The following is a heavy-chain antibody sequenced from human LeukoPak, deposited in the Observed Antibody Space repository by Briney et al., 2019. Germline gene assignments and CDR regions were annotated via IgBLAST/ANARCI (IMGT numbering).Heavy chain of an antibody. D-gene: IGHD3-10*02. CDR2: ISGSGGST. V-gene: IGHV3-23*01. Sequence: GGSLRLSCAASGFTFSGYGMSWVRQAPGKGLEWVSVISGSGGSTYYADSVKGRFTISRDNSKNTLYLQMNSLRAEDTAVYYCAELGITMIGGVWGKGTTVTISS. CDR3: AELGITMIGGV. CDR1: GFTFSGYG. J-gene: IGHJ6*04.